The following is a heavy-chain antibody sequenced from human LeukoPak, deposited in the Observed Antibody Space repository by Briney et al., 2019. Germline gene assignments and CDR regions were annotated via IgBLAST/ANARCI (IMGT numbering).Heavy chain of an antibody. CDR2: ISGSGGST. D-gene: IGHD3-22*01. CDR3: AKVGSRYYDSSGHDY. CDR1: GFTFSSYA. V-gene: IGHV3-23*01. Sequence: GGSLRLSCAASGFTFSSYAMSWVRQAPGKGLEWVSAISGSGGSTYYADSVKGRFTISRDNSKNTLYLQMNSLRAEDTAVYYCAKVGSRYYDSSGHDYWGQGTLVTVSS. J-gene: IGHJ4*02.